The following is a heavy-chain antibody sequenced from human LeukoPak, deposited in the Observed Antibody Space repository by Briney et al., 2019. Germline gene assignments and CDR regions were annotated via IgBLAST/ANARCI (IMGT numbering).Heavy chain of an antibody. J-gene: IGHJ4*02. D-gene: IGHD2-15*01. CDR2: ISAYNGNT. CDR3: ARSLGYCSGGSCPFDY. CDR1: GYTFTSYG. V-gene: IGHV1-18*01. Sequence: ASVKVSCKASGYTFTSYGISWVRQAPGQGLEWMGWISAYNGNTHYAQKHQGRVTMTTDTSTSTAYMELRSLRSDDTAVYYCARSLGYCSGGSCPFDYWGQGTLVTVSS.